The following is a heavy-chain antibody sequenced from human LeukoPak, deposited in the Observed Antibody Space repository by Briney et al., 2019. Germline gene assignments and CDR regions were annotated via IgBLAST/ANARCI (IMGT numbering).Heavy chain of an antibody. V-gene: IGHV3-23*01. J-gene: IGHJ5*02. CDR1: GFTFSSHG. CDR3: ARDHSRIAAAARYGGLWWFDP. Sequence: PGGSLRLSCAASGFTFSSHGMSWVRQAPGKGLEWVSAISGSGGSTYYADSVKGRFTMSRDNSKNTLYLQMNSLRAEDTAVYYCARDHSRIAAAARYGGLWWFDPWGQGTLVTVSS. D-gene: IGHD6-13*01. CDR2: ISGSGGST.